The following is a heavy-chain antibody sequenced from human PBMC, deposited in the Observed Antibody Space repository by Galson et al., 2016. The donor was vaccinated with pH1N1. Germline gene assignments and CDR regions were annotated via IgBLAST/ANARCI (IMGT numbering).Heavy chain of an antibody. CDR2: IYWDDDK. D-gene: IGHD4-17*01. V-gene: IGHV2-5*02. Sequence: PPGKALEWLALIYWDDDKRYSPSLKSRLTITKDTSKNQVVLTMTNMDPVDAATYYCARNGYGDYVGYFDYWGQGTLVTVSS. J-gene: IGHJ4*02. CDR3: ARNGYGDYVGYFDY.